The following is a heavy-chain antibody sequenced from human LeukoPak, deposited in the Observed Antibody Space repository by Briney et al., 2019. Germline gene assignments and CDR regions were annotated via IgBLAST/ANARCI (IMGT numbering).Heavy chain of an antibody. CDR3: ARVSPYCSSTSCSRRYYYYMDV. CDR2: IYYSGST. CDR1: GGSISSYY. Sequence: PSETLSLTCTVSGGSISSYYWSWIRQPPGKGLEWIGYIYYSGSTNYNPSLKSRVTISVDTSKNQFSLKLSSVTAADTAVYYCARVSPYCSSTSCSRRYYYYMDVWGKGTTVTVSS. V-gene: IGHV4-59*01. J-gene: IGHJ6*03. D-gene: IGHD2-2*01.